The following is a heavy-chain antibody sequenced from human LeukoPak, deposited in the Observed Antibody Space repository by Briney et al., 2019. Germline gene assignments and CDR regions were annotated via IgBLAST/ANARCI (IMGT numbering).Heavy chain of an antibody. CDR2: ISAYNGNT. CDR1: GYTFTGYG. D-gene: IGHD3-22*01. CDR3: ARGNLYDSSGYAYSFDY. J-gene: IGHJ4*02. V-gene: IGHV1-18*01. Sequence: EASVKVSCKASGYTFTGYGISWVRQAPGQGLEWMGWISAYNGNTNYAQKLQGRVTMTTDTSTSTTYMEMRSLRSDDTAVYYCARGNLYDSSGYAYSFDYWGQGTLVTVSS.